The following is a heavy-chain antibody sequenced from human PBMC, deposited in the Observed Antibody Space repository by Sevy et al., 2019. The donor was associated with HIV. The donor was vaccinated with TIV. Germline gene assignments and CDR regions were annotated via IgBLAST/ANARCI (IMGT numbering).Heavy chain of an antibody. J-gene: IGHJ3*02. V-gene: IGHV3-21*01. CDR2: ISSSSSYI. CDR3: ARDQPYYYVSSGYPSGFDI. CDR1: GFTFSSYS. Sequence: GGSLRLSCAASGFTFSSYSMNWVRQAPGKGLEWVSSISSSSSYIYYADSVKGRFTISRDNAKNSLYLQMNSLRAEDTAENYLARDQPYYYVSSGYPSGFDIWGQGTMVTVSS. D-gene: IGHD3-22*01.